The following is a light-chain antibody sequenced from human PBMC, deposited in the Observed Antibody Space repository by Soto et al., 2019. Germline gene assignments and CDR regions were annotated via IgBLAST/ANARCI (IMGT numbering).Light chain of an antibody. CDR1: QSVNSN. V-gene: IGKV3-15*01. CDR2: GAS. Sequence: EKVMTQSPATPSVSPGGRATLSCQASQSVNSNLAWYQQKPGQAHRLLIYGASSRATDIPGRFSGSGSGTEFTLTISSLQSEDSAVYHCKQYDNWPITFGQGTRLEI. J-gene: IGKJ5*01. CDR3: KQYDNWPIT.